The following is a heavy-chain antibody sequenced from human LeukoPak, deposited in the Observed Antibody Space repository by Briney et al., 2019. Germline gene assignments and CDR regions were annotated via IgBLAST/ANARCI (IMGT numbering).Heavy chain of an antibody. CDR2: ISSSGSTI. CDR3: AREILSGYHFDY. Sequence: GGSLRLSCAASGFTFSSYEMNWVRQAPGKGLEWVSYISSSGSTIYYADSVKGRFTISRDNAKNSLYLQMNSLRAEDTAVYYCAREILSGYHFDYWGQGTLVTVSS. D-gene: IGHD3-22*01. V-gene: IGHV3-48*03. CDR1: GFTFSSYE. J-gene: IGHJ4*02.